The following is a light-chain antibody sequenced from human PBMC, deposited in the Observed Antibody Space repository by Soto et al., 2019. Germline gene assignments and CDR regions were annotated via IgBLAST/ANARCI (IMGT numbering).Light chain of an antibody. CDR3: QQYENSPIT. J-gene: IGKJ5*01. CDR2: GAS. CDR1: QSITSSF. Sequence: PGERASLSCGASQSITSSFLAWYQQKPGQAPRPLIYGASSRATGIPDRFSGTGSETDFTLTINRLEPEDFAVYYCQQYENSPITFGQGTRLEIK. V-gene: IGKV3-20*01.